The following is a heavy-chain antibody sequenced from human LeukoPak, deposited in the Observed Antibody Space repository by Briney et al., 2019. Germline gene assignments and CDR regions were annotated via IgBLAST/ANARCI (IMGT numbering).Heavy chain of an antibody. J-gene: IGHJ3*02. CDR3: AKDSSGDSSGYYDAFDI. D-gene: IGHD3-22*01. Sequence: GGSLRLSCAASGFTFSSYAMTWVRQAPGKGLEWVSAISGSGGNTYYADSVKGRFTISRDNSKNTLYLQMNSLRAEDTAVYYCAKDSSGDSSGYYDAFDIWGQGTMVTVSS. CDR1: GFTFSSYA. V-gene: IGHV3-23*01. CDR2: ISGSGGNT.